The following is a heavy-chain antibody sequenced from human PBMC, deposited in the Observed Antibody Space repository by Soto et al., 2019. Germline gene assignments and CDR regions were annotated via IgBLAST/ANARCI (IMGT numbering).Heavy chain of an antibody. D-gene: IGHD6-19*01. CDR1: GYTFTGYY. V-gene: IGHV1-2*04. CDR2: INPNSGGT. CDR3: ARGEAGVAGTNSYYYSGMDV. Sequence: ASVKVSCKASGYTFTGYYMHWVRQAPGQGLEWMGWINPNSGGTNYAQKFQGWVTMTRDTSIGTAYMELSRLRSDDTAGYYCARGEAGVAGTNSYYYSGMDVWGQGTTVTVSS. J-gene: IGHJ6*02.